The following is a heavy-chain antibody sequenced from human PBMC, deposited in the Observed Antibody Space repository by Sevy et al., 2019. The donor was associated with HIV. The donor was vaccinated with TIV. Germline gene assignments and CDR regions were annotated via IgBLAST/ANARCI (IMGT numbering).Heavy chain of an antibody. CDR1: GGSISSGGYY. D-gene: IGHD6-6*01. Sequence: SETLSLTCTVSGGSISSGGYYWSWIRQHPGKGLEWIGYIYYSGSTYYHPSLKSRVTISVDTSKNQFSLKLSSVTAADTAVYYCAREYSSSSVGDYYYYGMDVWGQGTTVTVSS. V-gene: IGHV4-31*03. CDR3: AREYSSSSVGDYYYYGMDV. CDR2: IYYSGST. J-gene: IGHJ6*02.